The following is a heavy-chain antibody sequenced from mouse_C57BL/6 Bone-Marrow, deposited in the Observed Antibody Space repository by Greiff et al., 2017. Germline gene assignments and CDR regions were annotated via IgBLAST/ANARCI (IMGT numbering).Heavy chain of an antibody. D-gene: IGHD1-1*01. Sequence: VQLKESGPELVKPGASVKMSCKASGYTFTDYYMHWVKQSHGKSLEWIGYIYPNHGGNGYNQKFKGKATLTVDKSSSTAYMELRRLTSEDSAVYYCARKSLYYYGSIYYAMDYWGQGTSVTVSS. V-gene: IGHV1-34*01. J-gene: IGHJ4*01. CDR2: IYPNHGGN. CDR1: GYTFTDYY. CDR3: ARKSLYYYGSIYYAMDY.